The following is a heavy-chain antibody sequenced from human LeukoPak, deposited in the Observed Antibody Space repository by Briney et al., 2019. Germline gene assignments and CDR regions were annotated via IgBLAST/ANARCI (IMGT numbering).Heavy chain of an antibody. J-gene: IGHJ4*02. V-gene: IGHV4-39*01. Sequence: PSETLSPTCTVSGGSISSSSYYWGWIRQPPGKGLEWIGSIYYSGSIYYNPSLKSRVTISVDTSKNQFSLKLSSVTAANTAVYYCASLRERSYYARGFDYWGQGTLVTVSS. CDR2: IYYSGSI. CDR1: GGSISSSSYY. D-gene: IGHD3-3*01. CDR3: ASLRERSYYARGFDY.